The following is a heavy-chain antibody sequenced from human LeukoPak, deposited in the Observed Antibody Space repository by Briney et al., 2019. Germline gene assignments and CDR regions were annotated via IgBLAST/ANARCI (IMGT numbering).Heavy chain of an antibody. CDR3: ARGNFRRDGYNFDY. D-gene: IGHD5-24*01. CDR2: INSDGSST. J-gene: IGHJ4*02. CDR1: GFTFSSYW. V-gene: IGHV3-74*01. Sequence: GGSLRLSCAASGFTFSSYWMHWARQAPGKGLVWVSRINSDGSSTSYADSVKGRFTISRDNSKNTLYLQMNSLRAEDTAVFYCARGNFRRDGYNFDYWCQGTLVTVSS.